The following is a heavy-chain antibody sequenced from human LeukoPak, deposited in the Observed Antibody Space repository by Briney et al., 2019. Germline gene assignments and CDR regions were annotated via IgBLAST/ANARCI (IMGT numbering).Heavy chain of an antibody. V-gene: IGHV3-53*01. J-gene: IGHJ6*02. Sequence: AGGSLRLSCAASGFTVSSNYMSWVRQAPGKGLEWVSVVYSGGSTYYADSVKGRFTISRDNSKNTLYLQMNSLRAEDTAVYYCARDPTNYGMDVWGQGTTVTVSS. CDR3: ARDPTNYGMDV. CDR2: VYSGGST. CDR1: GFTVSSNY. D-gene: IGHD5-24*01.